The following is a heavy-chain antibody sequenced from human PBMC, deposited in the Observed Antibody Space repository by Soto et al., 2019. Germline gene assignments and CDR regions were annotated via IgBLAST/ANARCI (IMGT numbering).Heavy chain of an antibody. V-gene: IGHV4-4*07. J-gene: IGHJ4*02. CDR2: IYTGGST. D-gene: IGHD2-15*01. CDR1: GGSVSSYY. Sequence: QVQLQESGPGLVKPSETLSLTCTVSGGSVSSYYWSWIRQPDGKGLEWIGRIYTGGSTNYNPSLKSRVTMSVDTSKNQFSLRLTSVTAADTAVYYCARASVGPPGGGSWTMPFDSWGQGTLATVSS. CDR3: ARASVGPPGGGSWTMPFDS.